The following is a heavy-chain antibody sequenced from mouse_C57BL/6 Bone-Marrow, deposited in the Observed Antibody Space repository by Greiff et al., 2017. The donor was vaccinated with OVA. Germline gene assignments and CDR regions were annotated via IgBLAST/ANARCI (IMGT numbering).Heavy chain of an antibody. D-gene: IGHD1-1*01. CDR2: IDPSDSYT. V-gene: IGHV1-59*01. CDR1: GYTFTSYW. J-gene: IGHJ1*03. CDR3: ARRDYYGTYWYFDV. Sequence: VQLQQPGAELVRPGTSVKLSCKASGYTFTSYWMHWVKQRPGQGLEWIGVIDPSDSYTNYNQKFKGKATLTVDTSSSTAYMQLSSLTSEDSAVYYCARRDYYGTYWYFDVWGTGTTVTVSS.